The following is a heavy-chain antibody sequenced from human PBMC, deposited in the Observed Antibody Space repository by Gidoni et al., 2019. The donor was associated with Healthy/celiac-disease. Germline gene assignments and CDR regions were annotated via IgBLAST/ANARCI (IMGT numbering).Heavy chain of an antibody. V-gene: IGHV3-23*01. CDR2: IIVSGGST. CDR1: GLTFSSCA. Sequence: EVQLLESGGGVVRTGGSRRLSWAASGLTFSSCALRWVRQAPGNGLEWGSAIIVSGGSTYYSDSVNGRFTSSRETSKNTLYLQMNSLRAEDTAVYFCAKGPQVNGYYSSSWYGYYYYGMDVWGQGTTVTVSS. J-gene: IGHJ6*02. CDR3: AKGPQVNGYYSSSWYGYYYYGMDV. D-gene: IGHD6-13*01.